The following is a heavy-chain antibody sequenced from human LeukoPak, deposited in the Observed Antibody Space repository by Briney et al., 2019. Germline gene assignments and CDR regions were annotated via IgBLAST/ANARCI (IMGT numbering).Heavy chain of an antibody. CDR1: GGSISSYY. J-gene: IGHJ4*02. Sequence: PSETQSLTCTVSGGSISSYYWSWIRQPPGKGLEWIGYIYYSGSTNYNPSLKSRVTISVDTSKNQFSLKLSSVTAADTAVYYCARHSSWYQYYFDYWGQGTLVTVSS. CDR3: ARHSSWYQYYFDY. V-gene: IGHV4-59*08. D-gene: IGHD6-13*01. CDR2: IYYSGST.